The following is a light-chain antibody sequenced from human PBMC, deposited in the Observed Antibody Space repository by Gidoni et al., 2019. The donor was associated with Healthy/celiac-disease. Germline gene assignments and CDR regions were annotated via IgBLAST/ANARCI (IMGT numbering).Light chain of an antibody. J-gene: IGKJ1*01. Sequence: DIQMTQSPSSLSASVGDRVTITSRASQSISSYLNWYQQKPGKAPKLLIYAASSLQSGVPSRFSGSGSGTDFTLTISSLQPEDFATYYCQQSYSTPPWTFXQXTKVEIK. V-gene: IGKV1-39*01. CDR2: AAS. CDR1: QSISSY. CDR3: QQSYSTPPWT.